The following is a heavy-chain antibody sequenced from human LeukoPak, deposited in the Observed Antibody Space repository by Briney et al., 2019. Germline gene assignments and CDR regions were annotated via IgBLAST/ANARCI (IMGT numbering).Heavy chain of an antibody. J-gene: IGHJ4*02. D-gene: IGHD6-19*01. CDR3: ARVGTQWLVPGQGNFDY. V-gene: IGHV3-21*01. Sequence: PGGSLRLSCAASGFTFNSYSMNWVRQAPGKGLEWVSSISSTSNDTYHADSVKGRFTISRDNAKNSPYLQMNSLRAEDTAVYYCARVGTQWLVPGQGNFDYWGQGTLVTVSS. CDR2: ISSTSNDT. CDR1: GFTFNSYS.